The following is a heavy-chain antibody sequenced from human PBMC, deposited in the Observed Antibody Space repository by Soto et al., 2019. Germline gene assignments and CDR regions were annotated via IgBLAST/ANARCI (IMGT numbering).Heavy chain of an antibody. CDR3: GRTYNWNFNNPWFDP. D-gene: IGHD1-7*01. CDR1: GGSISSYY. J-gene: IGHJ5*02. Sequence: SETLSLTCTVSGGSISSYYWSWIRQPPGKGLEWIGYIYYSGSTNYNPSLKSRVTISVDTSKNQFSLKLSSVTAADTAVYYCGRTYNWNFNNPWFDPWGQGTLVTVSS. V-gene: IGHV4-59*01. CDR2: IYYSGST.